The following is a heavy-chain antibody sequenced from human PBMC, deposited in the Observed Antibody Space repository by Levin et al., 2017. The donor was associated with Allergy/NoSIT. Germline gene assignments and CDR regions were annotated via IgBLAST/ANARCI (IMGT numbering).Heavy chain of an antibody. D-gene: IGHD3-10*01. Sequence: PGGSLRLSCAASGFTFDDYTMHWVRQAPGKGLEWVSLISWDGGSTYYADSVKGRFTISRDNSKNSLYLQMNSLRTEDTALYYCAKAYYGSGSYDIPFDYWGQGTLVTVSS. J-gene: IGHJ4*02. CDR3: AKAYYGSGSYDIPFDY. V-gene: IGHV3-43*01. CDR2: ISWDGGST. CDR1: GFTFDDYT.